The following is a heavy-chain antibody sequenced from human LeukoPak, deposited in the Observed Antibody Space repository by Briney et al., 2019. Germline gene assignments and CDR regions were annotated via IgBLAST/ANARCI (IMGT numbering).Heavy chain of an antibody. D-gene: IGHD2-2*02. J-gene: IGHJ6*03. Sequence: KPSETLSLTCTVSGGSITNSSYYWGWIRQPPGKGLEWIGSLYYSGSTYYNPSLKSRVTISVDTSKNQFSLKVSSVTAADTAVYYCARHLEHCSGTNCYNSRYNYYYMDVWGKGTTVTVSS. V-gene: IGHV4-39*01. CDR1: GGSITNSSYY. CDR2: LYYSGST. CDR3: ARHLEHCSGTNCYNSRYNYYYMDV.